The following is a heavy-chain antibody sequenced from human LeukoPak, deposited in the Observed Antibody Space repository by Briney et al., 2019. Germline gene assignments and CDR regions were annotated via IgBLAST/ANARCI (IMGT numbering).Heavy chain of an antibody. CDR1: GYTFTDYY. J-gene: IGHJ1*01. Sequence: GASVKVSCTPSGYTFTDYYIHWVRQAPGQGLEWMGWINPNIGGTNYAQKFQGRVTMTRDTSISTAYMELSDLRSDDTAVYYCARGEVEGDYDFWSGYYTGASEYFQHWGQGTLVTVSS. CDR3: ARGEVEGDYDFWSGYYTGASEYFQH. V-gene: IGHV1-2*02. CDR2: INPNIGGT. D-gene: IGHD3-3*01.